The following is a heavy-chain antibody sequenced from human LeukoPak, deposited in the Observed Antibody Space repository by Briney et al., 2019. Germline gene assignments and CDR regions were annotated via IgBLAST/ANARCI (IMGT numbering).Heavy chain of an antibody. Sequence: SETLSLTCTVSGGSISSYYWSWIRQPPGKGLEWIGYIYYSGSTNYNPSLKSRVTISVDTSKNQFSLKLSSVAAADTAVYYCARYRRITIFGVVIEDYYGMDVWGQGTTVTVSS. J-gene: IGHJ6*02. CDR1: GGSISSYY. D-gene: IGHD3-3*01. V-gene: IGHV4-59*08. CDR2: IYYSGST. CDR3: ARYRRITIFGVVIEDYYGMDV.